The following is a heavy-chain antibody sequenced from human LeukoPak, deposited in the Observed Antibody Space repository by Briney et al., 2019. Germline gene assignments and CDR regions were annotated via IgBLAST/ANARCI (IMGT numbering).Heavy chain of an antibody. CDR3: ARELVGVPHSSSSADYFDY. CDR1: GGSFSGYY. D-gene: IGHD6-6*01. Sequence: SETLSLTCAVYGGSFSGYYWSWIRQPPGKGLEWIGEINHSGSTKFNPSLKSRVTISVDTSNSRFSLKLSSVTAADTAVYYCARELVGVPHSSSSADYFDYWGQGTLVAVSS. V-gene: IGHV4-34*01. CDR2: INHSGST. J-gene: IGHJ4*02.